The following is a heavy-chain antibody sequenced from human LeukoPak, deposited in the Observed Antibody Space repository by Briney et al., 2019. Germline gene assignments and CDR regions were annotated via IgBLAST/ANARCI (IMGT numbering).Heavy chain of an antibody. CDR1: GHSFSRCY. J-gene: IGHJ4*02. CDR3: GRDRRSGSYLDYFDY. D-gene: IGHD1-26*01. Sequence: EPLTLLCTVWGHSFSRCYERWIRQPAGKGLEWIGRKYTRGCSNYNTSLKSQVTKSVNTFKNQLSTKQSAVTAWETGVHLLGRDRRSGSYLDYFDYWGQGTLVTVSS. V-gene: IGHV4-4*07. CDR2: KYTRGCS.